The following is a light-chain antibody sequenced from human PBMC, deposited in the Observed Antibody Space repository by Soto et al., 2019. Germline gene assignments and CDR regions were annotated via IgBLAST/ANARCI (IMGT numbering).Light chain of an antibody. V-gene: IGLV1-44*01. J-gene: IGLJ2*01. Sequence: QSVLTQPPSASGSPGQRVTISCSGSRSNIGTNRVHWYQRLPGTAPELLIYRDHQRPSGVPDRFSASKSGTSASLAISGLQSEDEADYYCAAWDDNLNGPVFGGGTKLTVL. CDR2: RDH. CDR1: RSNIGTNR. CDR3: AAWDDNLNGPV.